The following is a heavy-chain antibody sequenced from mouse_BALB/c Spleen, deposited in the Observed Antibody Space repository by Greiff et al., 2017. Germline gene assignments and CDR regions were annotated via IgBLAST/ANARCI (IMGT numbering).Heavy chain of an antibody. CDR2: ISSGGSYT. J-gene: IGHJ3*01. Sequence: DVMLVESGGGLVKPGGSLKLSCAASGFTFSSYTMSWVRQTPEKRLEWVATISSGGSYTYYPDSVKGRFTISRDNAKNTLYLQMSSLKSEDTAMYYCTRDGDYGSWFACWGQGSLVTVSA. V-gene: IGHV5-6-4*01. CDR3: TRDGDYGSWFAC. D-gene: IGHD2-4*01. CDR1: GFTFSSYT.